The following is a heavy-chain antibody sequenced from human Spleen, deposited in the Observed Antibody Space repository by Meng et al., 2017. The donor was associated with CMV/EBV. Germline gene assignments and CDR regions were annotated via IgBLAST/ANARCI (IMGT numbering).Heavy chain of an antibody. CDR2: INWNGGST. CDR3: VRSNYDVTLFY. V-gene: IGHV3-20*04. Sequence: GGSLRLSCAASGFTFDDYGMSWVRQAPGKGLEWVSGINWNGGSTAYADSVKGRFTISRDNAKNSVYLQMNSLRAEDTAVYYCVRSNYDVTLFYWGQGTLVTVSS. J-gene: IGHJ4*02. D-gene: IGHD3-3*01. CDR1: GFTFDDYG.